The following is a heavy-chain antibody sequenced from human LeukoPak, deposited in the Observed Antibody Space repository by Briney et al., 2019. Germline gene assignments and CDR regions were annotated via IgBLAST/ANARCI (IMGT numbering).Heavy chain of an antibody. V-gene: IGHV3-21*01. CDR1: GFTFSSYS. Sequence: GGSLRLSCAASGFTFSSYSMNWVRQAPGKGLEWVSSISNSSSYIYYADSVKGRFTISRDNAKNSLYLQMNSLRAEDTAVYYCARSFTSFGVVIPWGQGTLVTVSS. CDR2: ISNSSSYI. D-gene: IGHD3-3*01. CDR3: ARSFTSFGVVIP. J-gene: IGHJ5*02.